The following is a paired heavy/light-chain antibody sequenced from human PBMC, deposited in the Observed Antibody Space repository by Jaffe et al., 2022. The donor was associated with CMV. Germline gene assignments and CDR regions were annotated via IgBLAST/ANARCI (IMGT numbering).Heavy chain of an antibody. V-gene: IGHV4-39*01. CDR1: GGSISGSTYY. J-gene: IGHJ4*02. D-gene: IGHD4-17*01. CDR2: MFYTGTT. CDR3: ARIDYGNSFDY. Sequence: QLQLQESGPGLVRPSETLSLTCTVSGGSISGSTYYWGWIRQPPGKGLEWIGNMFYTGTTHYNPSLTSRVTISVDTSKNQFSLRLTSVSAADTALYYCARIDYGNSFDYWGQGTLVTVSS.
Light chain of an antibody. J-gene: IGKJ4*01. CDR3: VQGTHWPLFT. Sequence: DVVMTQSPLSLPVTLGQPASISCRSSQSLVHSDGNTYLNWFQQRPGQSPRRLIYKVSNRDSGVPDRFSGSGSGTDFTLKISRVEAEDVGVYYCVQGTHWPLFTFGGGTKVEIK. CDR2: KVS. CDR1: QSLVHSDGNTY. V-gene: IGKV2-30*02.